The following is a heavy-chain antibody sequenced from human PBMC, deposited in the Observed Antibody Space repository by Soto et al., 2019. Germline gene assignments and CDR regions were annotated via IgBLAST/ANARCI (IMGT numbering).Heavy chain of an antibody. D-gene: IGHD6-13*01. CDR1: GFTFSSYA. J-gene: IGHJ6*02. V-gene: IGHV3-64D*06. Sequence: GGSLRLSCSASGFTFSSYAMHWVRQAPGKGLEYVSAISSNGGSTYYADSVKGRFTISRDSSKNTLYLQMSSLRAEDTAVYYCVKGASIAAARCAPGMGVWGQGTTGTV. CDR2: ISSNGGST. CDR3: VKGASIAAARCAPGMGV.